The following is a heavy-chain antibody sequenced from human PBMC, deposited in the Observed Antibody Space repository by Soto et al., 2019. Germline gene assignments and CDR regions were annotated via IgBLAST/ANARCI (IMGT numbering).Heavy chain of an antibody. J-gene: IGHJ1*01. CDR3: ATSDDYEYFQH. CDR2: INPNSGGT. D-gene: IGHD4-17*01. Sequence: VKLSCKASGYTFTGYYMPWVRQAPGQGLEWMGWINPNSGGTNYAQKFQGWVTMTRDTSISTAYMELSRLRSDDTAVYYCATSDDYEYFQHWGQGTLVTVSS. V-gene: IGHV1-2*04. CDR1: GYTFTGYY.